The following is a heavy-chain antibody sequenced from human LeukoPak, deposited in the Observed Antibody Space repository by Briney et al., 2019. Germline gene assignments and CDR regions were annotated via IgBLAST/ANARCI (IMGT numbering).Heavy chain of an antibody. CDR2: ISYDGSNK. D-gene: IGHD3/OR15-3a*01. V-gene: IGHV3-30*03. CDR1: GFTFSSYG. Sequence: GRSLRLSCAASGFTFSSYGMHWVRQAPGKGLEWVAVISYDGSNKYYADSVKGRFTISRDNSKNTLYLQMNSLRAEDTAVYYCVRDSPTGYYTDHWGQGTLVTVSS. J-gene: IGHJ4*02. CDR3: VRDSPTGYYTDH.